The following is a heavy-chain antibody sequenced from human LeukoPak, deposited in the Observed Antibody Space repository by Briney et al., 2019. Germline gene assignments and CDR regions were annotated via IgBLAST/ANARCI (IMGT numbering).Heavy chain of an antibody. J-gene: IGHJ5*02. CDR2: IYYSGST. CDR1: GGSISSSSYY. V-gene: IGHV4-61*05. D-gene: IGHD6-19*01. CDR3: ARGTAVAGT. Sequence: SETLSLTCTVSGGSISSSSYYWGWIRQPPGKGLEWIGYIYYSGSTNYNPSLKSRVTISVDTSKNQFSLRLSSVTAADTAVYYCARGTAVAGTWGQGILVTVSS.